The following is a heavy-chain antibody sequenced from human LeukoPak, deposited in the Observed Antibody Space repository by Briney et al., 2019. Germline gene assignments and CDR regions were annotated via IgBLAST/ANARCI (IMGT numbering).Heavy chain of an antibody. J-gene: IGHJ4*02. CDR2: IIPMFGAV. CDR3: VRDYDISGPQKNFFDY. Sequence: SVKVSCKASGGTFSSYVISWVRQAPGQGLQWMGGIIPMFGAVNYAQKFQGRVTITTDKSTGTAYMELSSLRSEDTAVYYCVRDYDISGPQKNFFDYWGQGALVTVSS. CDR1: GGTFSSYV. V-gene: IGHV1-69*05. D-gene: IGHD3-22*01.